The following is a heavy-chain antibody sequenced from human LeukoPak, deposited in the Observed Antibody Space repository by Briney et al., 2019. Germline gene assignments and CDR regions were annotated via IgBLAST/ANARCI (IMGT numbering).Heavy chain of an antibody. V-gene: IGHV4-59*08. CDR1: GGSISSYY. Sequence: PSETLSLTCIVSGGSISSYYWNWIRQPPGKGLEWIGYIYYNGSTNYNPSLKSRVAISVDTSKNQFSLKLNSVTAADTAVYYCARQSRGIAVAGLDYWGQGILVTVSS. J-gene: IGHJ4*02. CDR2: IYYNGST. CDR3: ARQSRGIAVAGLDY. D-gene: IGHD6-19*01.